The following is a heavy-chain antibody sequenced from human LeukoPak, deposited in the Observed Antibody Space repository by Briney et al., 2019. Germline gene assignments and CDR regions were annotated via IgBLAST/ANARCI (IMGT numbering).Heavy chain of an antibody. CDR3: VRRTSGSYSDY. Sequence: SETLSLTCTVSGGSISSYYWSWIRQPPGKGLEWIGYIYYSGSTNYNPSLKSRVTISVDTSKNQFSLKLNSVTAADTAVYYCVRRTSGSYSDYWGQGTLVTVSS. V-gene: IGHV4-59*08. CDR1: GGSISSYY. D-gene: IGHD1-26*01. CDR2: IYYSGST. J-gene: IGHJ4*02.